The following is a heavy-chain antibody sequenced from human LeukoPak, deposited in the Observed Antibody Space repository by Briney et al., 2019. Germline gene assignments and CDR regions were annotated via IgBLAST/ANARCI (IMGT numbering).Heavy chain of an antibody. V-gene: IGHV1-69*05. J-gene: IGHJ3*02. CDR2: IIPIFGTA. CDR3: ARDRPTYYYDSSGSANAFDI. CDR1: GGTFSSYA. D-gene: IGHD3-22*01. Sequence: SVKVSCKASGGTFSSYAISWVRQAPGQGLEWMGRIIPIFGTANYAQKFQGRVTITTDESTSTAYMELSSLRSEDTAVYYCARDRPTYYYDSSGSANAFDIWGQGTMVTVSS.